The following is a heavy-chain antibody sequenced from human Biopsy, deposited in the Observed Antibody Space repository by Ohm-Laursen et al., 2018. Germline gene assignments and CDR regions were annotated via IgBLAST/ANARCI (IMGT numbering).Heavy chain of an antibody. J-gene: IGHJ4*02. V-gene: IGHV3-33*01. Sequence: SLRLPCSASGFMFSSYGVHWVRQAPGKGLEWVAVIYYDGLNKEYADSVKGRFTISRDNSKNTLFLRMNSLRAEDTAVYYCARDGIVVVPAAFHLDNWGPGTLVTVSS. D-gene: IGHD2-2*01. CDR2: IYYDGLNK. CDR1: GFMFSSYG. CDR3: ARDGIVVVPAAFHLDN.